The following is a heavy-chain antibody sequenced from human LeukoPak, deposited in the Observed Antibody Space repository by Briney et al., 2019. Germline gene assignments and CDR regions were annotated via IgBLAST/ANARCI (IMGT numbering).Heavy chain of an antibody. Sequence: ASVKVSCKASGYTFTSYGISWVRQPPGHGLGWMGGIVPIFGTTNYAEKFKGRVTMTTDESTTIVYIELSSLRSEDTAVYYCARVTGYSNWFDPWGQGTLVTVSS. CDR1: GYTFTSYG. D-gene: IGHD4-11*01. V-gene: IGHV1-69*05. J-gene: IGHJ5*02. CDR2: IVPIFGTT. CDR3: ARVTGYSNWFDP.